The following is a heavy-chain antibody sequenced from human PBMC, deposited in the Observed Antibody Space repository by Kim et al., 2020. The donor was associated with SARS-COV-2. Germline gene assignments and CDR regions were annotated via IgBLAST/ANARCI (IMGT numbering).Heavy chain of an antibody. D-gene: IGHD6-19*01. Sequence: SLKSRVTISVDTSKNQFSLKLSSVTAADTAVYYCAREVGRAVAGREVDYWGQGTLVTVSS. CDR3: AREVGRAVAGREVDY. V-gene: IGHV4-31*02. J-gene: IGHJ4*02.